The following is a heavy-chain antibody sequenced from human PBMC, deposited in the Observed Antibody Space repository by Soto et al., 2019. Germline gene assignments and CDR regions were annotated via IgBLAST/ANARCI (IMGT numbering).Heavy chain of an antibody. D-gene: IGHD1-7*01. CDR2: ISGTAGNT. V-gene: IGHV3-23*01. Sequence: PGGSLRLSCAASGFTFTSCAMSWVRQAPGKGLEWVSAISGTAGNTYHADSVKGRFTISRDISKNTLYLQMNSLRAEDTAVYYCAKGDWDYIAGHFDYWGQGTLLTVSS. CDR3: AKGDWDYIAGHFDY. CDR1: GFTFTSCA. J-gene: IGHJ4*02.